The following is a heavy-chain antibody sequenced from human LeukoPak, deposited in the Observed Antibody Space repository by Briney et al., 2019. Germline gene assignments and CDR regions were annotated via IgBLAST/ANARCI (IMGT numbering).Heavy chain of an antibody. V-gene: IGHV4-59*11. Sequence: SETLSLTCTVSGDSISNHYWSWIRQPPGRGLEWIGYIYYSGSTNYNSSLRGRVTISVDRSKKQFSLRLSSVTAADAAVYYCARGDGYNPDAFDTWGQGTMVTVSS. CDR2: IYYSGST. CDR3: ARGDGYNPDAFDT. D-gene: IGHD5-24*01. J-gene: IGHJ3*02. CDR1: GDSISNHY.